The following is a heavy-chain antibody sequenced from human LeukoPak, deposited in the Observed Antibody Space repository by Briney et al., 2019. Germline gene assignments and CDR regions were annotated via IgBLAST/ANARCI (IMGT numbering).Heavy chain of an antibody. CDR1: GGSISSYY. V-gene: IGHV4-4*07. CDR3: ARQWYSSGWDWKHNWYFDL. D-gene: IGHD6-19*01. J-gene: IGHJ2*01. Sequence: PSETLSLTCTVSGGSISSYYWSWIRQPAGKGLEWIGRIYTSGSTNYNPSLKSRVTMSVDTSKNQFSLKLSSVTAADTAVYYCARQWYSSGWDWKHNWYFDLWGRGTLVTVSS. CDR2: IYTSGST.